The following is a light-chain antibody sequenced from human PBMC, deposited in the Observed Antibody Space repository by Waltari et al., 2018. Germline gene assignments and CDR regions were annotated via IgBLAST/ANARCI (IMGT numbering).Light chain of an antibody. Sequence: QSVLTQPPSVSGAPGQRITISCTGPSSNIGAGYDVHWYLQLPGTAPKLLILGNNNRPSGVPDRFSASKSDTSASLAITGLQAEDEADYYYQSYDSSLSGVLFGGGTKLTVL. CDR2: GNN. J-gene: IGLJ2*01. CDR3: QSYDSSLSGVL. CDR1: SSNIGAGYD. V-gene: IGLV1-40*01.